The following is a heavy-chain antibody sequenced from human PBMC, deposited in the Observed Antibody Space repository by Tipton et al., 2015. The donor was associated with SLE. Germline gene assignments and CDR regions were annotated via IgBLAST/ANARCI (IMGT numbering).Heavy chain of an antibody. V-gene: IGHV4-59*12. CDR2: ISHSGSA. J-gene: IGHJ6*02. D-gene: IGHD3-16*01. CDR3: ARGKYVWGTYAYSDDKYNYHVMDV. CDR1: GGSISSYY. Sequence: TLSLTCSVSGGSISSYYWTWIRQPPGKGLEWIGEISHSGSANYSPSLKSRLSISIGTSKNHFSLRLTSLTAADTAVYFCARGKYVWGTYAYSDDKYNYHVMDVWRQATTITVSS.